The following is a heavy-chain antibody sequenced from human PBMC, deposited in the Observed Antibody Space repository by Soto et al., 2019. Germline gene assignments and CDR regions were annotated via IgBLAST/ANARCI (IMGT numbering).Heavy chain of an antibody. J-gene: IGHJ3*02. V-gene: IGHV4-4*02. CDR2: IYHSGST. Sequence: QVQLQESGPGLVKPSGTLSLTCAVSSGSISSSNWWGWVRQPPGKGLEWIGEIYHSGSTNYNPSLKSRVTISVDKSKNQFSLKLSSVTAADTAVYYCATKDLAAAGRIPAFDIWGQGTMVTVSS. CDR1: SGSISSSNW. D-gene: IGHD6-13*01. CDR3: ATKDLAAAGRIPAFDI.